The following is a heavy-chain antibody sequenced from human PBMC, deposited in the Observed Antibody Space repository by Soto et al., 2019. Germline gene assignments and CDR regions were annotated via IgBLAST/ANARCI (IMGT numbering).Heavy chain of an antibody. CDR3: ARGSGTQTRWIYDY. D-gene: IGHD1-7*01. Sequence: KQSQTLSLTCAISGDSVSSNSAAWNWIRQSPSRGLEWLGRTYYRSKWYYDYAVSVKSRITINPETSENQFSLQLNSVTPEDTAIYYCARGSGTQTRWIYDYWGQGTLVTVSS. V-gene: IGHV6-1*01. J-gene: IGHJ4*02. CDR2: TYYRSKWYY. CDR1: GDSVSSNSAA.